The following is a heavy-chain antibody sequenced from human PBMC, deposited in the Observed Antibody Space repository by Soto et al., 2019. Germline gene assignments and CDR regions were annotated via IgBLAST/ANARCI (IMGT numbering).Heavy chain of an antibody. V-gene: IGHV3-30-3*01. CDR2: ISYDGISE. Sequence: QVQLVESGGGVVQPGRSLRLSCAASRFTFSNYAMHWVRQAPGKGLEWVAVISYDGISEYYADYVKGRFTISRDNSKNTMYLQMNSLRGGDTAVYRCAREGGRELLTYYYGLDVWGQGTTVTVSS. J-gene: IGHJ6*02. CDR1: RFTFSNYA. D-gene: IGHD1-7*01. CDR3: AREGGRELLTYYYGLDV.